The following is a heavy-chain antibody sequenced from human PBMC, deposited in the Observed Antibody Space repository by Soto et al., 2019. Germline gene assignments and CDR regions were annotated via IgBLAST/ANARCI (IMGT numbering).Heavy chain of an antibody. CDR3: ATALPLSTVGVVRCWFGP. CDR1: GYTFTSYD. J-gene: IGHJ5*02. CDR2: MNPNSGNT. Sequence: QVQLVQSGAEVKKPGASVKVSCKASGYTFTSYDINWVRQATGQGLEWMGWMNPNSGNTGYAQKFQGRVTMTRNTSIITAYMELSRRRSEDTAVYYCATALPLSTVGVVRCWFGPWGQGNMVTVSS. V-gene: IGHV1-8*01. D-gene: IGHD3-3*01.